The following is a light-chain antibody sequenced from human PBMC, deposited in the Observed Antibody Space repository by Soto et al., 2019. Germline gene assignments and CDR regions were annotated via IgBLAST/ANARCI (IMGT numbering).Light chain of an antibody. Sequence: EIVLTQSPGILSLSPGERATLSCRASQSVSNDFLAWYQQKPGQAPRLLIHGASTRATGIPGRFSGSGSGTEFTLIISRLQSEDFAVYYCQQYNEWPETFGHGTKVDIK. CDR2: GAS. CDR3: QQYNEWPET. J-gene: IGKJ1*01. CDR1: QSVSNDF. V-gene: IGKV3-15*01.